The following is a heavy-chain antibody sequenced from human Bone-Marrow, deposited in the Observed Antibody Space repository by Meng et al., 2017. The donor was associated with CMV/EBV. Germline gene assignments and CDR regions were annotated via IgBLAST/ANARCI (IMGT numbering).Heavy chain of an antibody. V-gene: IGHV3-72*01. Sequence: LSLTCAVSGFTFSDYYMDWVRQAPGKGLEWVVRTRNKASSYSTEYAASVKGRFTISRDDSKNSLYLQMNSPKVEDTAVYYWARPGTTTRYFDCWGPGTLVTVSS. CDR3: ARPGTTTRYFDC. D-gene: IGHD1-7*01. CDR1: GFTFSDYY. CDR2: TRNKASSYST. J-gene: IGHJ4*02.